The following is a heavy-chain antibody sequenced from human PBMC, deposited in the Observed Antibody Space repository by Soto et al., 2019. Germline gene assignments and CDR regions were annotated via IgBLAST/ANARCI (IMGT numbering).Heavy chain of an antibody. CDR2: ISYDGSNK. CDR3: ARDLGYGYSGYDVLFHY. Sequence: QVQLVESGGGVVQPGRSLRLSCAASGFTFSSYAMHWVRQAPGKGLEWVAVISYDGSNKYYADSVKGRFTISRDNSKHAQYLQMNSLRAKDTAVYYCARDLGYGYSGYDVLFHYWGQGTLVTVSS. V-gene: IGHV3-30-3*01. J-gene: IGHJ4*02. CDR1: GFTFSSYA. D-gene: IGHD5-12*01.